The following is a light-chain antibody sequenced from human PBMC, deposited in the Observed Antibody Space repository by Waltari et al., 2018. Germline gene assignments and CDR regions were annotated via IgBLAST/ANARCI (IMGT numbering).Light chain of an antibody. J-gene: IGLJ3*02. Sequence: QSALTQPAPVSGSPGQSITISCTGTSSHVGFYNYVSWYQQHPGNAPKPIIYDVFGRPSWVSNRFSGSKSGNTASLTISGLLAEDEADYYCNSYTGSSSWVFGGGTKLTVL. V-gene: IGLV2-14*01. CDR3: NSYTGSSSWV. CDR1: SSHVGFYNY. CDR2: DVF.